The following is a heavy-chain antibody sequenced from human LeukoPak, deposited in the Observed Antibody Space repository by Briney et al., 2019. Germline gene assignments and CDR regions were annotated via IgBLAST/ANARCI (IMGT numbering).Heavy chain of an antibody. CDR1: GGSISGYF. D-gene: IGHD5-12*01. V-gene: IGHV4-4*07. J-gene: IGHJ4*02. CDR2: IYSSGSN. CDR3: AREPTSGREPTSGRPLDY. Sequence: SETLSLTCTVSGGSISGYFWSWIRQPAGKGLEWIGRIYSSGSNNYNPSLKSRVTISLDTSKNHFSLNLTSVTAADTAVYYCAREPTSGREPTSGRPLDYWGQGTLVTVSS.